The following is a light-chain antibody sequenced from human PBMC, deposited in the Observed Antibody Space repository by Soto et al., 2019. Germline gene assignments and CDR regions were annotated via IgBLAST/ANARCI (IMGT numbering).Light chain of an antibody. Sequence: DIQMTQSPFSLSASVGDRITITCRASQSINSYLNWYQHKPGKAPNLLIYAASSLQSGVPSRFSGSGSGTDFTLTISSLQPEDFATYYCQQSHNTPLTFGGGTKVEIK. V-gene: IGKV1-39*01. CDR3: QQSHNTPLT. CDR1: QSINSY. J-gene: IGKJ4*01. CDR2: AAS.